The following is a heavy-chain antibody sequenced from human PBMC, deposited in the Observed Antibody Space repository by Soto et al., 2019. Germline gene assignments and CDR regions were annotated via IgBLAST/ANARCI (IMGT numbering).Heavy chain of an antibody. V-gene: IGHV3-49*04. CDR1: GFTFGDYA. CDR3: TRDGDYYASGTYGFFDY. D-gene: IGHD3-10*01. Sequence: GGSLRLSCTTSGFTFGDYAMSWVRQAPGKGLQWIGFIRSKSYGGTTEYTASLKGRFTISRDDSKSIAYLQLNSLKTDDTAVYYCTRDGDYYASGTYGFFDYWGQGALVT. J-gene: IGHJ4*02. CDR2: IRSKSYGGTT.